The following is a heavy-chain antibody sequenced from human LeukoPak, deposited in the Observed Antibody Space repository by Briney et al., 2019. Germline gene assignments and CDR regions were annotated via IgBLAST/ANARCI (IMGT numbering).Heavy chain of an antibody. V-gene: IGHV3-64*01. CDR1: GFTFSSYA. J-gene: IGHJ3*02. D-gene: IGHD3-22*01. Sequence: GGSLRLSCAASGFTFSSYAMHWVRQAPGRGLEYVSAISSNGGSTYYANSVKGRFTISRDNSKNTLYLQMGSLRAEDMAVYYCARTLYYDSSGSAFDIWGQGTMVTVSS. CDR3: ARTLYYDSSGSAFDI. CDR2: ISSNGGST.